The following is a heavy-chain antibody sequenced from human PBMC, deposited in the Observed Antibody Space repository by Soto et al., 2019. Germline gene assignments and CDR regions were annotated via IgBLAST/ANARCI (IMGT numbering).Heavy chain of an antibody. Sequence: PPEPLSLTCTVSGGSISSDDYYWSWIRQAPGRGLEWIGYIHSSGSIYYNPSLKSRATMSIDTARNQFSLKVSSVTVADTAVYYCARDLDGLHDDNSGPYPRPGWGQGTLVT. D-gene: IGHD3-22*01. CDR1: GGSISSDDYY. J-gene: IGHJ1*01. CDR3: ARDLDGLHDDNSGPYPRPG. V-gene: IGHV4-30-4*01. CDR2: IHSSGSI.